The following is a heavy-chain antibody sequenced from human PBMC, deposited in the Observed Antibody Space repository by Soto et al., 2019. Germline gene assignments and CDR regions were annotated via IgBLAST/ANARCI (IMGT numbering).Heavy chain of an antibody. CDR1: GGSISSYY. D-gene: IGHD1-26*01. CDR3: ARDRARGGSYYGTYYYGMDV. J-gene: IGHJ6*02. CDR2: IYYSGST. V-gene: IGHV4-59*01. Sequence: SETLSLTCTVSGGSISSYYWSWIRQPPGKGLEWIGYIYYSGSTNYNPSLKSRVTISVDTSKNQFSLKLSSVTAADTAVYYCARDRARGGSYYGTYYYGMDVWGQGATVTVSS.